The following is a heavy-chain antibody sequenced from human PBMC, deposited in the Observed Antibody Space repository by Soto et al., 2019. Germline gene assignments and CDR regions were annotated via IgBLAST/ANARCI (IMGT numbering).Heavy chain of an antibody. J-gene: IGHJ6*02. CDR2: ISFEGGNK. CDR3: ASLFCGGDCYSLRGGLDV. CDR1: GFTFTSFA. Sequence: QLQLVESGGGVVQPGRSLRLSCTASGFTFTSFALHWVRQAPGKGLEWVAIISFEGGNKYYADSVKGRFSISRDNSKNTLYLQFNSLRSEDTAVYYCASLFCGGDCYSLRGGLDVWGQGTTVTVS. V-gene: IGHV3-30-3*01. D-gene: IGHD2-21*02.